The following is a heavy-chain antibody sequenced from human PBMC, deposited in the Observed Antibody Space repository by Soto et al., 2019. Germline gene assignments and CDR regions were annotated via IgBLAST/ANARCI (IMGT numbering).Heavy chain of an antibody. J-gene: IGHJ4*02. D-gene: IGHD6-13*01. V-gene: IGHV4-31*03. Sequence: SETLSLTCTVSGGSISSGGYYWSWIRQHPGKGLEWIGYIYYSGSTYYNPSLKSRVTISVDTSKNQFSLKLSSVTAADTAVYYCARVRIAAAGYHHYFDYWGQGTLVTVSS. CDR3: ARVRIAAAGYHHYFDY. CDR1: GGSISSGGYY. CDR2: IYYSGST.